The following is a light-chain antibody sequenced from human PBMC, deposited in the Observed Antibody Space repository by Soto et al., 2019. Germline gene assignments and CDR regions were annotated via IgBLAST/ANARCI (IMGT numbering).Light chain of an antibody. CDR3: QSADSSLLWV. Sequence: SYELTQPPSVSVSPGQTARITCSGDALPKQYAYWYQQKPGQAPVLVIYKDSERPSGIPERFSGSSSGTTVTLTISGVQAEDEADYYCQSADSSLLWVFGGGTKPTVL. CDR1: ALPKQY. V-gene: IGLV3-25*02. J-gene: IGLJ3*02. CDR2: KDS.